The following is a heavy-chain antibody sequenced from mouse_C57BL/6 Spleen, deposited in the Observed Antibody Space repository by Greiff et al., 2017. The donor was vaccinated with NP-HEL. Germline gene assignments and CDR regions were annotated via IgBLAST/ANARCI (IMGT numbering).Heavy chain of an antibody. D-gene: IGHD2-4*01. CDR2: INYDGSST. Sequence: DVMLVESEGGLVQPGSSMKLSCTASGFTFSDYYMAWVRQVPEKGLEWVANINYDGSSTYYLDSLKSRFIISRDNAKNILYLQMSSLKSEDTATYYCARDDYGGVYWYFDVWGTGTTVTVSS. J-gene: IGHJ1*03. V-gene: IGHV5-16*01. CDR1: GFTFSDYY. CDR3: ARDDYGGVYWYFDV.